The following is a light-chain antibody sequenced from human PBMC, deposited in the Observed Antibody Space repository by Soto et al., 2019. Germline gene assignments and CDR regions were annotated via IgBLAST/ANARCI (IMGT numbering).Light chain of an antibody. J-gene: IGLJ1*01. V-gene: IGLV2-23*01. Sequence: QSALTQPASVSGSPGQSITISCTLTGSDVRTYNLVSWYQQHPGKVPKLIIYEASKRPSGVSNRFSGSQPGNTASLTVSGLQAEDEADYYCCSYAGDKPYVFGSGTKVTVL. CDR1: GSDVRTYNL. CDR3: CSYAGDKPYV. CDR2: EAS.